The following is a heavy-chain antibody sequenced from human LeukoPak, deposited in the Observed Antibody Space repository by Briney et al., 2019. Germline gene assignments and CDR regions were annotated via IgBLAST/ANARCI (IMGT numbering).Heavy chain of an antibody. CDR3: ARLSSLQVGATTLDY. Sequence: SETLSLTCAVYGGSFSGYYWSWIRQPPGKGLEWIGEINHSGSTNYNPSLKSRVTISVDTSKNQFSLKLSSVTAADTAVYYCARLSSLQVGATTLDYWGQGTLVTVSS. CDR2: INHSGST. CDR1: GGSFSGYY. V-gene: IGHV4-34*01. D-gene: IGHD1-26*01. J-gene: IGHJ4*02.